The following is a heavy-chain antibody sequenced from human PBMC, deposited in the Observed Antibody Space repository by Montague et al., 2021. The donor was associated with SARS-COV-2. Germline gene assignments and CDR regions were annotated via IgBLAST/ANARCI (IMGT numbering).Heavy chain of an antibody. D-gene: IGHD6-6*01. V-gene: IGHV4-59*01. Sequence: SETLSLTCTVSGRSISSYYWSWIRQPPGKGLEWIGYIYYSGSTNYNPSLKSRVTISVDTPKNQFSLKLSSVTAADTAVYYCARGREYSSSAGFDYWGQGTLVTVSS. J-gene: IGHJ4*02. CDR1: GRSISSYY. CDR3: ARGREYSSSAGFDY. CDR2: IYYSGST.